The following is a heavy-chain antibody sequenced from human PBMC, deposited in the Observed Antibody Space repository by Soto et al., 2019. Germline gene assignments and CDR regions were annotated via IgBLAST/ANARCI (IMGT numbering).Heavy chain of an antibody. V-gene: IGHV3-23*01. CDR2: LSGSGFNA. Sequence: EVQLLESGGGLVQPGGSLRLSCAASGFTFSSYAMTWVRQAPGKGLEYVSTLSGSGFNAYYADSVKGRFTISRDNSKNTLYLQMNRLRVEDTAIYYCAKPLQVYWGQGTLVTVSS. CDR3: AKPLQVY. J-gene: IGHJ4*02. CDR1: GFTFSSYA.